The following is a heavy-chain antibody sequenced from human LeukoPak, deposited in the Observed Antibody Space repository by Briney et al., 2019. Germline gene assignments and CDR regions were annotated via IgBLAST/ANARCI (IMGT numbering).Heavy chain of an antibody. V-gene: IGHV4-39*01. CDR3: ARHSLEPTYYDFWSGYYPGHFDY. J-gene: IGHJ4*02. D-gene: IGHD3-3*01. Sequence: SETLSLTCTVSGGSISSSSYYWGWIRQPPGKGLEWIGSIYYSGSTYYNPSLKSRVTISVDTSKNQFSLKLSSVTAADTAVYYCARHSLEPTYYDFWSGYYPGHFDYWGQGTLATVSS. CDR1: GGSISSSSYY. CDR2: IYYSGST.